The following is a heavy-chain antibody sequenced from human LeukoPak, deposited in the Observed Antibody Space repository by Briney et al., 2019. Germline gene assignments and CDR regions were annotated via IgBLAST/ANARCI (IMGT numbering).Heavy chain of an antibody. CDR2: IYGSGSNT. V-gene: IGHV3-23*01. Sequence: GGSLRLSCAASGFTFSNYAMSWVRQAPGKGLEWVSAIYGSGSNTYYADSVKCRFTISRDNPKNTLYLQMNSLRADDTAVYYCARWGDYDILSGYYDSDYWGQGTLVTVSS. J-gene: IGHJ4*02. CDR1: GFTFSNYA. CDR3: ARWGDYDILSGYYDSDY. D-gene: IGHD3-9*01.